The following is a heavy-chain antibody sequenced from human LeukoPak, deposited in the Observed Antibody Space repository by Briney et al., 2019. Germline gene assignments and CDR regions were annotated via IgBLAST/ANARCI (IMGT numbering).Heavy chain of an antibody. CDR1: GGSISSSY. Sequence: KPSETLSLTCTVSGGSISSSYWSWIRQPPGKGLEWIGYIYYSGSTNYNPSLKSRVTISVDTSKTQFSLKLRSVTAADTAVYYCARAFGGSGSYGRFDYWGQGTLVTVSS. D-gene: IGHD1-26*01. CDR2: IYYSGST. J-gene: IGHJ4*02. CDR3: ARAFGGSGSYGRFDY. V-gene: IGHV4-59*01.